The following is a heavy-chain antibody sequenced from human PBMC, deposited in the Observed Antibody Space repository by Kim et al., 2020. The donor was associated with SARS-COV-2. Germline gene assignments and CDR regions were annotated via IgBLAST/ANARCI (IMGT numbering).Heavy chain of an antibody. V-gene: IGHV4-59*09. J-gene: IGHJ5*02. D-gene: IGHD3-10*01. CDR3: ARGGGFGPFWGWFDP. Sequence: PVRKSRVTISVDTSKNQFPLKLSSVTAADTAVYYCARGGGFGPFWGWFDPWGQGTLVTVSS.